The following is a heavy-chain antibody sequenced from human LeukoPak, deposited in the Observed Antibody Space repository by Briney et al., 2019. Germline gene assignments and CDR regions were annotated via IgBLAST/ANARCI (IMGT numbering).Heavy chain of an antibody. V-gene: IGHV3-23*01. J-gene: IGHJ4*02. CDR1: GFTFSSYA. Sequence: GGSLRLSCAASGFTFSSYAMSWVRQAPGKGLEWVSAISGSGGSTYYADSVKGRFTISRDNSKSTLYLQMNSLRAEDTAVYYCAKDIELVGESPYWGQGTLVTVSS. D-gene: IGHD3-10*01. CDR2: ISGSGGST. CDR3: AKDIELVGESPY.